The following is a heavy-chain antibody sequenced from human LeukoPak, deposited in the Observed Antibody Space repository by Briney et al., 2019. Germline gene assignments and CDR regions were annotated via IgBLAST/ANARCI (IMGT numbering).Heavy chain of an antibody. CDR3: ARQRQLERLAFGKEGSAFDY. CDR1: GITCSTYT. D-gene: IGHD1-1*01. CDR2: ISSISHYI. J-gene: IGHJ4*02. V-gene: IGHV3-21*04. Sequence: WGSLRCSGSASGITCSTYTMTWLRQAPGHGLEWVSSISSISHYIYYAASVKGRFTISRDNAQNSLYLQMNRLRAEDTAVYYCARQRQLERLAFGKEGSAFDYWGQGTLVTVSS.